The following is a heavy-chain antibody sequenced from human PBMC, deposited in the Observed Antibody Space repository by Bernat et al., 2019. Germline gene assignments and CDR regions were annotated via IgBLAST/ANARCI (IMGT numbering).Heavy chain of an antibody. CDR3: SRGPKVTCKSYSGMDV. J-gene: IGHJ6*02. CDR1: GFTLGDYA. CDR2: IRSNFYGRTT. Sequence: EVQLAESGGGLVQTGQSLTLSCTGSGFTLGDYALVWFRQAPGKGLEWGSLIRSNFYGRTTDCAASVEGRFTLSRDDSKNIAYLQMNNLKTEDTTVFYCSRGPKVTCKSYSGMDVWGQGTTVTVSS. V-gene: IGHV3-49*03. D-gene: IGHD2-21*02.